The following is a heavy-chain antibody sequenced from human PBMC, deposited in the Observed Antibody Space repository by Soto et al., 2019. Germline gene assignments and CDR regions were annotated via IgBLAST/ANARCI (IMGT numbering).Heavy chain of an antibody. CDR1: GFTFSGSA. J-gene: IGHJ4*02. CDR3: SRHEITGTTL. V-gene: IGHV3-73*01. D-gene: IGHD1-7*01. Sequence: GGSLRLSCAASGFTFSGSAMHWVRQASGKGLEWVGLIRSKTNNYATAYAASVKGRFTLSRDDSKNTACLQMNSLRTEDTALYYCSRHEITGTTLWGQGTLVTVSS. CDR2: IRSKTNNYAT.